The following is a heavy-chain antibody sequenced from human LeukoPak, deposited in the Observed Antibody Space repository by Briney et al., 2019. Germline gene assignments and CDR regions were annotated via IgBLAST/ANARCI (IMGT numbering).Heavy chain of an antibody. CDR1: GYTFTSYG. D-gene: IGHD4-17*01. Sequence: ASVKVSCKASGYTFTSYGISWVRQAPGQGLVWMGWISAYNGNTDYAQKLQGRVTMTTDTSTSTAYMELRSLRSDDTAVYYCARETTVTYYYYYMDVWGKGTTVTVPS. CDR3: ARETTVTYYYYYMDV. V-gene: IGHV1-18*01. CDR2: ISAYNGNT. J-gene: IGHJ6*03.